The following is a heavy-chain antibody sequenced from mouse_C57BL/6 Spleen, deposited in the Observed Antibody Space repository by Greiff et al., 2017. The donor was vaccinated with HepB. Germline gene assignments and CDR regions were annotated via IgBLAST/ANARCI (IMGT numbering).Heavy chain of an antibody. V-gene: IGHV1-72*01. J-gene: IGHJ4*01. CDR1: GYTFTSYW. Sequence: QVQLQQPGAELVKPGASVKLSCKASGYTFTSYWMHWVKQRPGRGLEWIGRIDPNSGGTKYNEKFKSEATLTVDKPSSTAYMQLSSLTSEDSAVYYCARGGTTVVASYYAMDYWGQGTSVTVSS. CDR3: ARGGTTVVASYYAMDY. CDR2: IDPNSGGT. D-gene: IGHD1-1*01.